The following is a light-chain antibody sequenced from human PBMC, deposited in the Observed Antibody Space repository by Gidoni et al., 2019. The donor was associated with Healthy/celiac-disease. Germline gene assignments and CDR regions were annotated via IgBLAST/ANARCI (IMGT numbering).Light chain of an antibody. CDR1: QSVLYSSNNKNY. CDR2: WAS. Sequence: DIVMTQSPDSLAVSLGERATINCKSSQSVLYSSNNKNYLAWYKQKPGQPPKLLIYWASTRESGVPDRFSGSGSGTDFTLTISSLQAEDVAVYYCQQYYSTPITFGQXTRLEIK. J-gene: IGKJ5*01. V-gene: IGKV4-1*01. CDR3: QQYYSTPIT.